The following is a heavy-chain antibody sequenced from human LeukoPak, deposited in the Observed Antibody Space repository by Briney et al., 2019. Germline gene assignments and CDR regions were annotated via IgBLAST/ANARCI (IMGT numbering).Heavy chain of an antibody. CDR1: GGSISSSSYY. D-gene: IGHD3-22*01. V-gene: IGHV4-39*01. Sequence: AETLSLTCTVSGGSISSSSYYWGWIRQPPGKGLEWTGSIFYSGSTYYNPSLERRVTIPVDTSKTPFSLKLSSVTAADTAVYYCARQFYYDSGGSHYWGQGTLVTVSS. CDR3: ARQFYYDSGGSHY. CDR2: IFYSGST. J-gene: IGHJ4*02.